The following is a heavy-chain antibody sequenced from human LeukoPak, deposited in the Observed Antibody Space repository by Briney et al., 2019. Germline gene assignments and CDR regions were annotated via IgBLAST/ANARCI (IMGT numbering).Heavy chain of an antibody. CDR1: GFTFSSHG. J-gene: IGHJ2*01. CDR2: IRGKAYGGTT. D-gene: IGHD1-26*01. CDR3: TRIVGATRDWYFDL. Sequence: GGSLRLSCAASGFTFSSHGMNWVRQAPGKGLEWVGFIRGKAYGGTTEYAASVKGRFTISRDDSKSIAYLQMNSLKTEDTAVYYCTRIVGATRDWYFDLWGRGTLVTVSS. V-gene: IGHV3-49*04.